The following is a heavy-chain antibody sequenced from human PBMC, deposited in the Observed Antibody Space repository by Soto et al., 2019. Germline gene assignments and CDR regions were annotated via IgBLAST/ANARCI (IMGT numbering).Heavy chain of an antibody. CDR2: ICYDGSNK. V-gene: IGHV3-33*01. D-gene: IGHD6-19*01. CDR1: GFTFSSYG. CDR3: ASSVSPLSGYSSGWLLGY. J-gene: IGHJ4*02. Sequence: QVQLVESGGGVVQPGRSLRLSCAASGFTFSSYGMHWVRQAPGKGLEWVAVICYDGSNKYYADSVKGRFTISRDNSKNTRDMHMNSLRPENTGVYYCASSVSPLSGYSSGWLLGYWGQGTLVTVSS.